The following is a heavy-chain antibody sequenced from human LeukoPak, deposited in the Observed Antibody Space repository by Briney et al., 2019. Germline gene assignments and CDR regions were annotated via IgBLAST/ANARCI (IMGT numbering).Heavy chain of an antibody. J-gene: IGHJ4*02. V-gene: IGHV5-51*01. CDR1: GDSFTSYA. Sequence: GESLKISCKGSGDSFTSYAIGWVRQMPGKGLEWMGIICPGDSDTRYSPSFQGQVTISVDKSINTAYLQWSSLKASDTAMYYCARQEPRGYFDYWGQGTLVTVSS. D-gene: IGHD1-14*01. CDR3: ARQEPRGYFDY. CDR2: ICPGDSDT.